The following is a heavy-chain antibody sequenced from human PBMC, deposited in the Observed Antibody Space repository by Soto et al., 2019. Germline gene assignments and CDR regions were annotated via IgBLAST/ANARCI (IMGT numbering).Heavy chain of an antibody. CDR3: ARDQPLYHGAPEI. V-gene: IGHV3-21*01. J-gene: IGHJ3*02. Sequence: GGSVRLSCAASGFTFSSYSMHWVRQAPGKGLEWVSSICSRSDSIYSADSVKGRFTISRYNAKNSLFLKMNSLRTEDTAVYYCARDQPLYHGAPEIWAQGTMVPVSS. D-gene: IGHD2-2*02. CDR2: ICSRSDSI. CDR1: GFTFSSYS.